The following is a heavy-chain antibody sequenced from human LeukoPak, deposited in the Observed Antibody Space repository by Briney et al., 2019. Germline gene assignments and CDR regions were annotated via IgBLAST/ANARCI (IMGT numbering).Heavy chain of an antibody. CDR3: ARGRDYVWGSPNY. J-gene: IGHJ4*02. CDR2: ISSSGSTI. V-gene: IGHV3-48*03. CDR1: GFTFSSYE. D-gene: IGHD3-16*01. Sequence: PGGSLRLSCAASGFTFSSYEMNWVRQAPGKGLEWVSYISSSGSTIYYADSVKGRFTISRDNAKSSLYLQMNSLRAEDTAVYYCARGRDYVWGSPNYWGQGTLVTVSS.